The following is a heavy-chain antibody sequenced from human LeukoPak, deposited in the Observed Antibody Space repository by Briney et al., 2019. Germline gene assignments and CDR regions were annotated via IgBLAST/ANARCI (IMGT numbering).Heavy chain of an antibody. Sequence: SSETLSLTCAVYGGSFSAYYWTWIRQPPGKGLEWIGEINHSGSTNYNPSLKSRVTISVDTSKNQFSLKLSSVTAADTAVYYCARGGGYYYYDSSGYYRLRYYFDYWGQGTLVTVSS. CDR1: GGSFSAYY. J-gene: IGHJ4*02. V-gene: IGHV4-34*01. CDR2: INHSGST. CDR3: ARGGGYYYYDSSGYYRLRYYFDY. D-gene: IGHD3-22*01.